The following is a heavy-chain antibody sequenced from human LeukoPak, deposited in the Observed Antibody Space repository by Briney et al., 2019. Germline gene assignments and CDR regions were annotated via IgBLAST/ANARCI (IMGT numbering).Heavy chain of an antibody. D-gene: IGHD2-15*01. CDR1: GGSFSGYY. V-gene: IGHV4-34*01. J-gene: IGHJ4*02. CDR3: ARVGAYCSGGSCYDY. CDR2: VNHSGST. Sequence: SETLSLTCAVYGGSFSGYYWSWIRQPPGKGLEWIGEVNHSGSTDYNPSLKGRVTISVDTSKNQFSLKLSSVTAADTAVYYCARVGAYCSGGSCYDYWGQGTLVTVSS.